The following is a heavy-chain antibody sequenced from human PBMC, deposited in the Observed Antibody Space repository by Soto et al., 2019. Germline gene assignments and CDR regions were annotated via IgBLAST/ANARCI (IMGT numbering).Heavy chain of an antibody. J-gene: IGHJ5*02. CDR2: IYYSGST. CDR1: GDSISSYS. CDR3: ARDPNYYGSGRGHWFDP. Sequence: SETLSLTCTVSGDSISSYSWSWIRQPPGKGLEWIGYIYYSGSTFYNPSLKSRVTISGDTSKNQFSLKVKSVTAADTAAYYCARDPNYYGSGRGHWFDPWGQGTLVTVSS. D-gene: IGHD3-10*01. V-gene: IGHV4-59*01.